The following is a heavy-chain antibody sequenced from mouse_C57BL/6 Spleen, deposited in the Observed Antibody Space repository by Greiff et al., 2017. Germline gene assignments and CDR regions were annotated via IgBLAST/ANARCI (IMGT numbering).Heavy chain of an antibody. CDR3: ARSPGSSYDYAMDY. V-gene: IGHV1-19*01. D-gene: IGHD1-1*01. CDR1: GYTFTDYY. Sequence: VQLQQSGPVLVKPGASVKMSCKASGYTFTDYYMNWVKQSHGKSLEWIGVINPYNGGTSYNQKFKGKATLTVDKSSSTAYMELNSLTSEDSAVYYCARSPGSSYDYAMDYWGQGTSVTVSS. CDR2: INPYNGGT. J-gene: IGHJ4*01.